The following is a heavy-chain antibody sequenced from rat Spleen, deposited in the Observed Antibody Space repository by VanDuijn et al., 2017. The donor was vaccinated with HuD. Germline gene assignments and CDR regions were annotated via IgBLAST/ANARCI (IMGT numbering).Heavy chain of an antibody. D-gene: IGHD1-4*01. CDR3: TRHDYPGVTTNWFAH. V-gene: IGHV5-29*01. J-gene: IGHJ3*01. Sequence: EVQLVESGGGLVQPGRSLKLSCAVSGFTFKNYAMAWVRQAPTKGLEWVAAFSYDGFTTYYRDSVRGRFTISSDNTKTTLYLQMDSLRSEDTATYYCTRHDYPGVTTNWFAHWGQGTLVTVSS. CDR2: FSYDGFTT. CDR1: GFTFKNYA.